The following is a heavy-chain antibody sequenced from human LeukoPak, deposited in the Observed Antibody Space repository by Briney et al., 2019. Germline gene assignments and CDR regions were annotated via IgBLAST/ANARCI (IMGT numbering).Heavy chain of an antibody. CDR1: GFTFNSYT. CDR2: ISSNGNYI. CDR3: ARSRSSSPYDKNLNF. D-gene: IGHD3-10*01. V-gene: IGHV3-21*01. Sequence: PGGSLRLSCAASGFTFNSYTMSWVREAPGKGLEWVSSISSNGNYIYHADSVKGRFTISRDDAQNSVYLQMNSLKDEDTAVYYCARSRSSSPYDKNLNFWGQGTLVIVSS. J-gene: IGHJ4*02.